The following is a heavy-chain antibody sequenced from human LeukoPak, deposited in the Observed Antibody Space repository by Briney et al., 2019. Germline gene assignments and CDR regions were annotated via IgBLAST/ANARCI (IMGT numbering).Heavy chain of an antibody. D-gene: IGHD5-12*01. CDR3: ARCMVATANFDY. CDR2: IYYSGGT. J-gene: IGHJ4*02. V-gene: IGHV4-59*01. Sequence: PSETLSLTCTVSGGSISGYYWGWIQQPPGKGLEWIGYIYYSGGTNYNPSLKSRVTISVDTSKNQLSLKLSSVTAADTAVYYCARCMVATANFDYWGQGTQVTVSS. CDR1: GGSISGYY.